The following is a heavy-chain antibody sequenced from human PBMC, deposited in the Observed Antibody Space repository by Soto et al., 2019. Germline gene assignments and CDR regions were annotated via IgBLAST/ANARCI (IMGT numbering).Heavy chain of an antibody. D-gene: IGHD5-12*01. CDR2: IYSGGST. Sequence: GGSLRLSCAASGFTVSSNYMSWVRQAPGKGLEWVSVIYSGGSTYYADSVKGRFTISRDNSKNTLYLQMNSLRAEDTAVYYCAREIRSFFGYSGYDQQKYYYYYYMDVWGKGTTVTVSS. CDR3: AREIRSFFGYSGYDQQKYYYYYYMDV. J-gene: IGHJ6*03. CDR1: GFTVSSNY. V-gene: IGHV3-66*01.